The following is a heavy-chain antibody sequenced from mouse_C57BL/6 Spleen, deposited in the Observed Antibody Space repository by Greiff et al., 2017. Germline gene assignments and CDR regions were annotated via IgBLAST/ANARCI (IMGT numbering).Heavy chain of an antibody. J-gene: IGHJ2*01. D-gene: IGHD1-1*01. CDR2: ISSGGSYT. CDR3: ARHTTTVAASYFDY. V-gene: IGHV5-6*01. CDR1: GFTFSSYG. Sequence: EVQLQESGGDLVKPGGSLKLSCAASGFTFSSYGMSWVRQTPDKRLEWVATISSGGSYTYYPDSVKGRFTISRDNAKNTLYLQMSSLKSEDTAMYYCARHTTTVAASYFDYWGQGTTLTVSS.